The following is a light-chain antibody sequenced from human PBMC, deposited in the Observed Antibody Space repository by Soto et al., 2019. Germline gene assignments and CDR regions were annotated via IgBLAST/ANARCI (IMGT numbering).Light chain of an antibody. V-gene: IGLV1-44*01. CDR2: STN. CDR1: SSNIGSNS. J-gene: IGLJ2*01. Sequence: QSVLTQPPSASGTPGQRVTISCSGSSSNIGSNSVNWYQQVPGTAPKLLIYSTNQRPSGVPDRFSGSKSDTSASLAISGLQSEDEDDYYCAVWEDSLNGEVVFGGGTKLTVL. CDR3: AVWEDSLNGEVV.